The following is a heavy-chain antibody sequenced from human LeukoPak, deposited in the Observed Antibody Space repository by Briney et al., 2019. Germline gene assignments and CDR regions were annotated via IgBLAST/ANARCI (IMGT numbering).Heavy chain of an antibody. CDR1: GGSISSGGYS. CDR2: IYHSGST. J-gene: IGHJ5*02. D-gene: IGHD6-6*01. V-gene: IGHV4-30-2*02. CDR3: ASWYSSSWEHAVMGFDP. Sequence: PSETLSLTCAVSGGSISSGGYSWSWIRQLPGKGLEWIGYIYHSGSTYYNPSLKSRVTISVDRSKNQFSLKLGSVTAADTAVYYCASWYSSSWEHAVMGFDPWGQGTLVTVSS.